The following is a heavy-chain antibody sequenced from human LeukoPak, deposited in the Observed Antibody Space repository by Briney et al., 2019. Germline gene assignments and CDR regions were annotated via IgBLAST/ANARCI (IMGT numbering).Heavy chain of an antibody. CDR1: GITVSSNY. J-gene: IGHJ5*02. D-gene: IGHD5-24*01. CDR2: IYSGGST. CDR3: ARGSRDGYGMFDP. V-gene: IGHV3-66*01. Sequence: QPGGSLRLSCAASGITVSSNYMSWVRQAPGKGLDWVSVIYSGGSTYYADSVKGRFTISRDNSKNTLYLQMNSLRAEDTAVYYCARGSRDGYGMFDPWGQGTLVTVSS.